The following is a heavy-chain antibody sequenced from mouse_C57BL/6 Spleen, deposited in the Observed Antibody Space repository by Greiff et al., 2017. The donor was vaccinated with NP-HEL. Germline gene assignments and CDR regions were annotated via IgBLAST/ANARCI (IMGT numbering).Heavy chain of an antibody. CDR1: GFNIKDDY. D-gene: IGHD1-1*01. Sequence: VQLQQSGAELVRPGASVKLSCTASGFNIKDDYMHWVKQRPEQGLEWIGWIDPENGDTEYSSKFQGKATITADTSSNTAYLQLSSLASEDTAVYYCTTDFTTVVAKMDDWGQGTSVTVSS. J-gene: IGHJ4*01. CDR2: IDPENGDT. V-gene: IGHV14-4*01. CDR3: TTDFTTVVAKMDD.